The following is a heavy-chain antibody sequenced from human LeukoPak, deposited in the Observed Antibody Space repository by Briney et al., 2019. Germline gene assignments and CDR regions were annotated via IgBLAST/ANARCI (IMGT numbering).Heavy chain of an antibody. CDR1: GGSISYYY. J-gene: IGHJ4*02. Sequence: SETLSLTCTVSGGSISYYYWSWIRQPPGKGLEWIGYIYYSGSSDYNPSLKSRVSISVDTSKNQLSLKLSSVTAADTAVYYCARAHTNNWHVDYWGQGTLVTVSS. CDR3: ARAHTNNWHVDY. V-gene: IGHV4-59*01. CDR2: IYYSGSS. D-gene: IGHD1-1*01.